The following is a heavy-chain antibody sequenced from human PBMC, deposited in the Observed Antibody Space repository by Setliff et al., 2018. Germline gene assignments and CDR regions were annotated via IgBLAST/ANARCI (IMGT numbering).Heavy chain of an antibody. CDR3: ARDSRGLVPAAIEGSYYYYGMDV. J-gene: IGHJ6*02. V-gene: IGHV1-24*01. CDR2: FDPEDEET. Sequence: GASVKVSCKVSGYRLIEVSMHWVRQAPGKGLEWMGGFDPEDEETIYAQKFQGRVTMTEDTSTDTAYMELSSLRSEDTAVYYRARDSRGLVPAAIEGSYYYYGMDVWGQGTTVTVSS. CDR1: GYRLIEVS. D-gene: IGHD2-2*02.